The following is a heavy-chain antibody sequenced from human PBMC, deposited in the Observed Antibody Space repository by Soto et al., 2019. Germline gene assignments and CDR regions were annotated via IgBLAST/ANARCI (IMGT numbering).Heavy chain of an antibody. J-gene: IGHJ5*02. V-gene: IGHV1-8*01. CDR2: MNPNSGNT. CDR1: GYTFTSYD. CDR3: ARGPRITIFGVVILSLWFGP. D-gene: IGHD3-3*01. Sequence: ASVKVSCKASGYTFTSYDINWVRQATGQGLEWMGWMNPNSGNTGYAQKFQGRVTMTRNTSISTAYMELSSLRSEDTAVYYCARGPRITIFGVVILSLWFGPWGQGTLVTVSS.